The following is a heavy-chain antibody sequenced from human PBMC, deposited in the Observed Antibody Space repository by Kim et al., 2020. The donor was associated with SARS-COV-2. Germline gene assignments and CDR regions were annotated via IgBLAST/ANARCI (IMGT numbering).Heavy chain of an antibody. Sequence: GGSLRLSCAASGFTFSSYGMHWVRQAPGKGLEWVAVISYDGSNKYYADSVKGRFTISRDNSKNTLYLQMNSLRAEDTAVYYCAKDLFKEPRGITIFGVVSPFDYWGQGTLVTVSS. D-gene: IGHD3-3*01. CDR1: GFTFSSYG. V-gene: IGHV3-30*18. CDR2: ISYDGSNK. J-gene: IGHJ4*02. CDR3: AKDLFKEPRGITIFGVVSPFDY.